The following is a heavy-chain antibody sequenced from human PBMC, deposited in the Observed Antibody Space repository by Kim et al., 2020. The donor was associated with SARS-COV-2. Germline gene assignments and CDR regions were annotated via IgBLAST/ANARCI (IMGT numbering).Heavy chain of an antibody. CDR3: ARDYLADFDY. CDR2: TI. Sequence: TIYYAESVKGRFTISRDNAKNSLYLQMNSLRDEDTAVYYCARDYLADFDYWGQGTLVTVSS. V-gene: IGHV3-48*02. J-gene: IGHJ4*02.